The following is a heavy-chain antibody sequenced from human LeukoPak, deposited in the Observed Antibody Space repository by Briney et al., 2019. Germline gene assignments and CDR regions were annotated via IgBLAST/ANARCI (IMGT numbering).Heavy chain of an antibody. CDR1: GFRVSGYD. D-gene: IGHD3-9*01. J-gene: IGHJ6*04. Sequence: GGSLRLSCAASGFRVSGYDLNWIRQAPGKGLEWIAYISISSSNIRYADSVRGRFTISRDNANNSLYLQLSSLRVEDTAVYYCAREYYGVIFSHYLDVWSKGTTVTVSS. CDR2: ISISSSNI. CDR3: AREYYGVIFSHYLDV. V-gene: IGHV3-11*06.